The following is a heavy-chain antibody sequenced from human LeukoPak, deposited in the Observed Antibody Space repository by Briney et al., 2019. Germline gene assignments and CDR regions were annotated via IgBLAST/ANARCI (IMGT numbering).Heavy chain of an antibody. Sequence: ASVKVSCKASSYSFTSSGISWVRQAPGQGLEWLGWVSAYNGSTNYAQKFQVRVTMTTDTSTSTAYMELRSLRSDDTAVYYCARVDRRAPPILPINGENNWFDPWGQGTLVTVSS. CDR2: VSAYNGST. V-gene: IGHV1-18*01. CDR3: ARVDRRAPPILPINGENNWFDP. CDR1: SYSFTSSG. J-gene: IGHJ5*02. D-gene: IGHD2-8*01.